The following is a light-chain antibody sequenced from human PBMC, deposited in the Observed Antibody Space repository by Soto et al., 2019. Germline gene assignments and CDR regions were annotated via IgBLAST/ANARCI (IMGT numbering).Light chain of an antibody. CDR3: QQYNKWPIT. Sequence: EIVMTQSPGTLSVSPGERATLSCRASRSVSSYLAWYQQKTGQAPRLLIYRASSRATGISGSFSGSGSGTEFTLTITSLQSEDFGVYYCQQYNKWPITFGQGTRLEI. J-gene: IGKJ5*01. V-gene: IGKV3-15*01. CDR1: RSVSSY. CDR2: RAS.